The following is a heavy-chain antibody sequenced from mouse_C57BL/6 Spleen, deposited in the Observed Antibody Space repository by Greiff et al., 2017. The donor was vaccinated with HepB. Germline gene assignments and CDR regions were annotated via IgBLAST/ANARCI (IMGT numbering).Heavy chain of an antibody. CDR2: IDPETGGT. J-gene: IGHJ2*01. Sequence: QVQLQQSGAELVRPGASVTLSCKASGYTFTDYEMHWVKQTPVHGLEWIGAIDPETGGTAYNQKFKGKAILTADKSSSTAYMELRSLTSEDSAVYYCTRLPYYYGSSYDYWGQGTTLTVSS. D-gene: IGHD1-1*01. CDR3: TRLPYYYGSSYDY. V-gene: IGHV1-15*01. CDR1: GYTFTDYE.